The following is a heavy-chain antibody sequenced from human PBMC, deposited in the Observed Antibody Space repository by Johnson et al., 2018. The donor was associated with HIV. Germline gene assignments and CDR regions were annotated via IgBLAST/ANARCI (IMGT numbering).Heavy chain of an antibody. CDR1: GFTFSSYA. J-gene: IGHJ3*02. D-gene: IGHD2-15*01. CDR3: AKVLDRVVVVAANLGAFDI. CDR2: ISYDGSNK. V-gene: IGHV3-30*19. Sequence: QVQLVESGGGVVQPGGSLRLSCVASGFTFSSYAMTWVRQAPGKGLEWVAVISYDGSNKYYADSVKGRFTISRDNSKNTLYLQMNSLRVEDTAVYYCAKVLDRVVVVAANLGAFDIWGQGTMVTVSS.